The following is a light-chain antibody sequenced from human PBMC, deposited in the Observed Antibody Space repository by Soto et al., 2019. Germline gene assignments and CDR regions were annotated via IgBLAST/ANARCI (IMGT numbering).Light chain of an antibody. Sequence: PGARATLACRASQSVSSSSLAWYQQKPGQTPRLLISGASSRATGIPDRFSGSGSGTDFTLTISRLEPEDFAVYYCQQYGSSPFTFGPGTKVDIK. CDR1: QSVSSSS. CDR3: QQYGSSPFT. J-gene: IGKJ3*01. CDR2: GAS. V-gene: IGKV3-20*01.